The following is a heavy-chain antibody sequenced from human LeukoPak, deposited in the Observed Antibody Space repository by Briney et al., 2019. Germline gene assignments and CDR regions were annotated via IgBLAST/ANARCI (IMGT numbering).Heavy chain of an antibody. D-gene: IGHD3-22*01. Sequence: SETLSLTCTVSGGSISSSSYYWGWIRQPPGKGLEWIGSIYYSGSTYYNPSLKSRVTISVDTSKNQFSLKLSSVTAADTAVYYCAKSNGYGLIAIRGQGPMVTVSS. V-gene: IGHV4-39*07. CDR1: GGSISSSSYY. CDR2: IYYSGST. J-gene: IGHJ3*02. CDR3: AKSNGYGLIAI.